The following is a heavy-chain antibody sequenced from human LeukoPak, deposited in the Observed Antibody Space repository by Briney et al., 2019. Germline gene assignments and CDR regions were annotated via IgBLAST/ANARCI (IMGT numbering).Heavy chain of an antibody. J-gene: IGHJ4*02. CDR3: ARGGVMIDY. D-gene: IGHD2-8*01. V-gene: IGHV4-59*01. CDR1: GDSISSYY. CDR2: IYYSGST. Sequence: SETLSLTCTVSGDSISSYYWSWIRQPPGKGLEWIGYIYYSGSTNYNPSLKSRVTISADTSKNQFSLKVNSVTAADTAVYYCARGGVMIDYWGQGTLVTVSS.